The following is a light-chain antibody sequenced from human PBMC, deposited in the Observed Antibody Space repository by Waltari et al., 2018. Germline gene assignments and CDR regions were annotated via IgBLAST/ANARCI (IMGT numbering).Light chain of an antibody. CDR2: EVS. V-gene: IGLV2-8*01. Sequence: QSALTQPPSASGSPGQSVTISCTGTSRDVGGYNYGSWYQQHPGKVPKLVIFEVSKRPSGVPDRFSGSRSGNTASLTVSGLQAEDEADYYCSSYAGSNTYVLFGGGTKLTVL. J-gene: IGLJ2*01. CDR3: SSYAGSNTYVL. CDR1: SRDVGGYNY.